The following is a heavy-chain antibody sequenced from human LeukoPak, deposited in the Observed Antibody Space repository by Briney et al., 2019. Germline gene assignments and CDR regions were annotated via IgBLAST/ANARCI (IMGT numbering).Heavy chain of an antibody. V-gene: IGHV3-21*06. Sequence: PGGSLRLSCTTSGLTFSTSGFNWVRQAPGKGLEWIASIGPTGFDRYHADSIKGRFTISRDNANNFLYLQMDSLRAEDTAVYYCATETNGRHYDYWGQGTLLTVSS. CDR1: GLTFSTSG. CDR2: IGPTGFDR. J-gene: IGHJ4*02. CDR3: ATETNGRHYDY. D-gene: IGHD1-14*01.